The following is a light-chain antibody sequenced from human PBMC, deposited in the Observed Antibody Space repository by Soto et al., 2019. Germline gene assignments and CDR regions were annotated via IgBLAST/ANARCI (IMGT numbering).Light chain of an antibody. CDR1: QSLVYSDGNTY. CDR2: QIS. V-gene: IGKV2-24*01. Sequence: IVLTQTPLSSPVTLGQPASISCRSRQSLVYSDGNTYLSWLQQRPGQPPGLLIYQISNRFSGVPDRCSGSGAGTDFTLKISRVEAEDVGVYSGAQFSHFPRTFGQGTKVEIK. J-gene: IGKJ1*01. CDR3: AQFSHFPRT.